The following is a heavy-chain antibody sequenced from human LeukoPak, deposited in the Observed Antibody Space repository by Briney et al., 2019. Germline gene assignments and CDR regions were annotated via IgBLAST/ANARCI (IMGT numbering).Heavy chain of an antibody. CDR3: ARQGHYGDYGFWFDS. D-gene: IGHD4-17*01. CDR1: GYRFTSHW. CDR2: IDPEDSDA. V-gene: IGHV5-51*01. Sequence: GESLQISCKGSGYRFTSHWIAWVRQMPGKGLEWMGIIDPEDSDARYSPSFQGQVTISADKSINTAYLQWNTLKASDTAMYYCARQGHYGDYGFWFDSWGQGTLVTVSS. J-gene: IGHJ5*01.